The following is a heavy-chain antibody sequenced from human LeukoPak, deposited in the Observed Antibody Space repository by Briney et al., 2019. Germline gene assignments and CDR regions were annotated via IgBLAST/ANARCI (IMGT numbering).Heavy chain of an antibody. Sequence: ASLKVSSKASGYTLTSYGISWVRQGPGQGLEWMGWISAYNGNTNYAQKLQGRVTMTTDTSTSTAYMELRSLRSDDTAVYYCARDQKIFCGSFDPWGQGTLVTVSS. CDR3: ARDQKIFCGSFDP. J-gene: IGHJ5*02. CDR1: GYTLTSYG. V-gene: IGHV1-18*01. D-gene: IGHD3-9*01. CDR2: ISAYNGNT.